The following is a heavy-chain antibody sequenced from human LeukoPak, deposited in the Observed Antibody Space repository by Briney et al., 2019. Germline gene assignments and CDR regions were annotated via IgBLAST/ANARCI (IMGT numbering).Heavy chain of an antibody. Sequence: PSETLSLTCAVSGYSISSGYDWGWIRQPPGKGRDGFGSIYHSGSTHYNPSLKRRVTISVDTAKNQFSRKLSYVTAADTGVYYCARDREGATIVGTFDYWGQGTLVTVSS. V-gene: IGHV4-38-2*02. CDR3: ARDREGATIVGTFDY. D-gene: IGHD1-26*01. CDR2: IYHSGST. CDR1: GYSISSGYD. J-gene: IGHJ4*02.